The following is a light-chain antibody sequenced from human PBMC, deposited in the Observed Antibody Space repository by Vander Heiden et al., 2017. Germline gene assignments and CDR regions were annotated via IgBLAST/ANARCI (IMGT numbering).Light chain of an antibody. CDR1: QSVSDNQ. J-gene: IGKJ2*01. CDR3: HHDGTSPYT. V-gene: IGKV3-20*01. CDR2: GVS. Sequence: LAPSPAPLSFSPGEIATLSCSASQSVSDNQLAWYQQKPGQAPRLIMYGVSKRATGIPDRFSGSGSGTDFTLIISRLEPEDFAVYFCHHDGTSPYTFGQGTKLEIK.